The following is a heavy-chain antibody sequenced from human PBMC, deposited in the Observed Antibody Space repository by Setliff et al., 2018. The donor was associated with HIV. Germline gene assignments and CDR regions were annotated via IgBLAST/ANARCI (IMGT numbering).Heavy chain of an antibody. CDR1: GGTFSSYA. CDR2: IIPILGIA. V-gene: IGHV1-69*10. J-gene: IGHJ3*02. CDR3: ARGKNSGYDSDAFDI. D-gene: IGHD5-12*01. Sequence: SVKVSCKASGGTFSSYAISWVRQAPGQGLEWMGGIIPILGIANYAQKFQGRVTITADKSTSTAYMELSSLRSEDTAVYYCARGKNSGYDSDAFDIWGQGTMVTVSS.